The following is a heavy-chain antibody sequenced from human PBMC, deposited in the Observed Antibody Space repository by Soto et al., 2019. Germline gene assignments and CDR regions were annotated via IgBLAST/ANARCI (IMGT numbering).Heavy chain of an antibody. CDR2: IYYSGST. D-gene: IGHD2-21*02. Sequence: SETLSLTCTVSGGSISSYYWSWIRQPPGKGLEWIGYIYYSGSTNYNPSLKSRVTISVDTSKNQFSLKLSSVTAADTAVYYCARDVRAVTYNWFDPWGQGTLVTVSS. CDR3: ARDVRAVTYNWFDP. CDR1: GGSISSYY. V-gene: IGHV4-59*01. J-gene: IGHJ5*02.